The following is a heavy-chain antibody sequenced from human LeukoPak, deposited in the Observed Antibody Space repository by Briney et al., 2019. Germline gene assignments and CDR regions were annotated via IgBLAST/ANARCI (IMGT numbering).Heavy chain of an antibody. D-gene: IGHD3-10*01. CDR2: INHSGST. V-gene: IGHV4-34*01. CDR1: GGSISSYY. CDR3: ASTFDYYGSGSYYSNWFDP. Sequence: SETLSLTCTVSGGSISSYYWSWIRQPPGKGVEWIGEINHSGSTNYNPSLKSRVTISVDTSKNQFSLKLSSVTAADTAVYYCASTFDYYGSGSYYSNWFDPWGQGTLVTVSS. J-gene: IGHJ5*02.